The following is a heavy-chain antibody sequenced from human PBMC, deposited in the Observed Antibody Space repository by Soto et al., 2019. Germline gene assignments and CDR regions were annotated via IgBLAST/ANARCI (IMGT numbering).Heavy chain of an antibody. J-gene: IGHJ6*02. D-gene: IGHD3-3*01. CDR2: INPSGGST. CDR3: ARGGGCGTYYDFWSGPCYGMDV. Sequence: ASVKVSCKASGCTFTSYYMHWVRQAPGQGLEWMGIINPSGGSTSYAQKFQGRVTMTRDTSTSTVYMELSSLRSEDTAVYYCARGGGCGTYYDFWSGPCYGMDVWGQGTTVTVSS. CDR1: GCTFTSYY. V-gene: IGHV1-46*01.